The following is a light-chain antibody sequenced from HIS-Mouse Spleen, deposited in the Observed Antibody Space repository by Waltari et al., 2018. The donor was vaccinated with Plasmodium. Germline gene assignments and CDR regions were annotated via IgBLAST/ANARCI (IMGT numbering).Light chain of an antibody. CDR3: YSTDSSGNHRV. V-gene: IGLV3-10*01. CDR1: ALPKKY. CDR2: EDS. Sequence: SYELTQPPSVSVSPGQTARIPCSGAALPKKYAYWYQQKSGQAPVLVIYEDSKRPSGIPERFSGSNSGTMATLTISGAQVEDEADYYCYSTDSSGNHRVFGGGTKLTVL. J-gene: IGLJ3*02.